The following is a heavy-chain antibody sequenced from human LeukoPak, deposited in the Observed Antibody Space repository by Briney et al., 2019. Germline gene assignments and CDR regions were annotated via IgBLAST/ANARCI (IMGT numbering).Heavy chain of an antibody. V-gene: IGHV4-59*08. CDR3: ARSSYSIYFGY. Sequence: SETLSLTCTVSGGSISSYYWSWIRQPSGKGLEWIGYIYYSGSTNYNPSLKSRVTISVDTSKNQFSLKLSSVTAADTAVYYCARSSYSIYFGYWGQGTLVTVSS. CDR2: IYYSGST. D-gene: IGHD3-3*02. J-gene: IGHJ4*02. CDR1: GGSISSYY.